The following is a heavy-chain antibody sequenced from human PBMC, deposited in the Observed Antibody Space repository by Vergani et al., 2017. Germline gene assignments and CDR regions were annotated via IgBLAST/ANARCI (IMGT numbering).Heavy chain of an antibody. J-gene: IGHJ6*02. CDR1: GGSISSGSYY. CDR2: IYTSGST. D-gene: IGHD6-13*01. Sequence: QVQLQESGPGLVKLSQTLSLTCTVSGGSISSGSYYWSWIRQPAGKGLEWIGRIYTSGSTNYNPSLKSRVTISVDTSKNRFSLKLSSVTAADTAVYYCAGAGIAAADIGRRYYYYGMDVWGQGTTVTVSS. V-gene: IGHV4-61*02. CDR3: AGAGIAAADIGRRYYYYGMDV.